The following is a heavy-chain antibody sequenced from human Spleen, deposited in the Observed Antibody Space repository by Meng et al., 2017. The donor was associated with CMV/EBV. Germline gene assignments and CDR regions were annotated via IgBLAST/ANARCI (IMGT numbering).Heavy chain of an antibody. D-gene: IGHD3-3*01. J-gene: IGHJ4*02. Sequence: GESLKISCAASGFSVFSHGMHWVRQAPGKGLEWVALIWYDGSIKYYSDSMKGRLSISKDNIDNTLDVQMNSLRVEDTAIYYCVKAGASGITVFGSPLDYWGQGTLVTVSS. CDR2: IWYDGSIK. CDR3: VKAGASGITVFGSPLDY. CDR1: GFSVFSHG. V-gene: IGHV3-33*06.